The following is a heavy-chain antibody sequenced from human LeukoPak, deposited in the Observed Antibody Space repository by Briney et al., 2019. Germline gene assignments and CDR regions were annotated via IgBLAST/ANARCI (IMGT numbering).Heavy chain of an antibody. V-gene: IGHV4-30-2*01. CDR2: IYHSGST. J-gene: IGHJ4*02. D-gene: IGHD1-7*01. CDR1: GGSISSGGYY. Sequence: SQTLSLTCTVSGGSISSGGYYWSWIRQPPGKGLEWIGYIYHSGSTYYNPSLKSRVTISVDRSKNQFSLKLSSVTAADTAVYYCARAPWDYPDYWGQGTLVTVSS. CDR3: ARAPWDYPDY.